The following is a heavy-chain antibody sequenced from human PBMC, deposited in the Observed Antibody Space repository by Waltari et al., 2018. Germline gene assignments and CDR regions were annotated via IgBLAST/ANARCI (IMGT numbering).Heavy chain of an antibody. V-gene: IGHV3-23*03. CDR3: AKDIGIAAAATSFDY. J-gene: IGHJ4*02. CDR1: GFPFSSYA. CDR2: IYSGGST. Sequence: EVQLLESGGGLVQPGGSLRLSCAASGFPFSSYAMSWFRQAPGKGLEWVSVIYSGGSTYYADSVKGRFTISRDNSKNTLYLQMNSLRAEDTAVYYCAKDIGIAAAATSFDYWGQGTLVTVSS. D-gene: IGHD6-13*01.